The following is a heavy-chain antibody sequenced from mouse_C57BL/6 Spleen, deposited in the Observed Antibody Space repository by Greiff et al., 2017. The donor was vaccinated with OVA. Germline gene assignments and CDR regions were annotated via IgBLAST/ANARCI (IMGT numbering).Heavy chain of an antibody. J-gene: IGHJ2*01. V-gene: IGHV7-3*01. D-gene: IGHD1-1*01. Sequence: EVKLVESGGGLVQPGGSLSLSCAASGFTFTDYYMSWVRQPPGKALEWLGFIRNKANGYTTEYSASVKGRFTISRDNSQSILYLQMNALRAEDSATYYCARSITTVVGDYWGQGTTLTVSS. CDR1: GFTFTDYY. CDR2: IRNKANGYTT. CDR3: ARSITTVVGDY.